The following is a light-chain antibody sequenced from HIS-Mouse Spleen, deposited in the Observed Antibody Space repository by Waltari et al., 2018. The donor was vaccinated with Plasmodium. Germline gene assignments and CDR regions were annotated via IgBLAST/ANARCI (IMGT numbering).Light chain of an antibody. V-gene: IGLV3-10*01. J-gene: IGLJ3*02. CDR1: ALPKKY. CDR3: YSTDSSGNHRV. CDR2: EDS. Sequence: SYELTQPPSVSVSPGQTARITCSGDALPKKYAYWYQQKSGQAPVLVIDEDSKRPSGIPERFSGSSSGTRATGTISGAQVEDEADYYCYSTDSSGNHRVFGGGTKLTVL.